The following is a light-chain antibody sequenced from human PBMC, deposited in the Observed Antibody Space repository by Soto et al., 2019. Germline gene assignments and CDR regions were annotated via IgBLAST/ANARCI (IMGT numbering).Light chain of an antibody. V-gene: IGKV1-5*01. J-gene: IGKJ1*01. CDR1: QTITTW. CDR2: AAS. CDR3: QHYNSYSEA. Sequence: DIQMTQSPSTLSASVGDRVTITCRASQTITTWLAWYQQKPGKAPKRLIYAASSLQSGVPSRFSGSGSGTEFTLTISSLQPDDFATYYCQHYNSYSEACGQGTKGDIK.